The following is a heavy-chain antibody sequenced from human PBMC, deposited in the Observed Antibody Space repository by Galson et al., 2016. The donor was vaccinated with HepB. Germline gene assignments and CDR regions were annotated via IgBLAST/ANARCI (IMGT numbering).Heavy chain of an antibody. CDR1: GDSISSDNW. Sequence: SETLSLTCAVSGDSISSDNWWSWVRQPPGKGLECIGEIYHSGVTDYNPSLRSRVTISVDKSKNQFSLRLTSVTAADTALYYCARQYRGGPSDYWGQGTLVIVSS. CDR2: IYHSGVT. CDR3: ARQYRGGPSDY. D-gene: IGHD5-12*01. J-gene: IGHJ4*02. V-gene: IGHV4-4*02.